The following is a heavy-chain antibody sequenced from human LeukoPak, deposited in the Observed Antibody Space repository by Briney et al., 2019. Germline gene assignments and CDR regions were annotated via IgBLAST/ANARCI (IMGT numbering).Heavy chain of an antibody. J-gene: IGHJ4*02. CDR2: ISGSGGST. Sequence: PGESLRLSCAASGFTFSSYAMSWVRQAPGKGLEWVSAISGSGGSTYYADSVKGRFTISRDNSKNTLYLQMNSLRAEDTAVYYCAKDGSGVVVAAHLWGQGTLVTVSS. CDR1: GFTFSSYA. D-gene: IGHD2-15*01. CDR3: AKDGSGVVVAAHL. V-gene: IGHV3-23*01.